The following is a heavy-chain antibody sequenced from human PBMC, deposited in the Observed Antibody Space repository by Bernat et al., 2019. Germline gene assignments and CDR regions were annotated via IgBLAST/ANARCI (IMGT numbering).Heavy chain of an antibody. J-gene: IGHJ6*02. Sequence: QVQLVQSGAEVKKPGSSVKVSCKASGGTFSSYAISWVRQAPGQGLEWMGRIIPILGIANYAQKFQGRGKITADKAKSTAYMELSSLRSEDTGVYYGARGSRYYDFWSGYPKDYGMDVWGQGTTVTVSS. V-gene: IGHV1-69*04. CDR2: IIPILGIA. CDR3: ARGSRYYDFWSGYPKDYGMDV. D-gene: IGHD3-3*01. CDR1: GGTFSSYA.